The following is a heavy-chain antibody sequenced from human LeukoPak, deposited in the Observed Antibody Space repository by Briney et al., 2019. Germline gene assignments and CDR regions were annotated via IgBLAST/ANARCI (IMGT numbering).Heavy chain of an antibody. CDR2: ISASGAGT. J-gene: IGHJ4*02. CDR3: AKDRLRYCSGGNCYSPVDY. Sequence: GGSLRLSCAGSGFTFSNYGMSWVRQALGKGLEWVSTISASGAGTYYADSVKGRFTVSRDNSKNTLYFQMNSLRAEDTAVYYCAKDRLRYCSGGNCYSPVDYWGQGTLVTVSS. CDR1: GFTFSNYG. V-gene: IGHV3-23*01. D-gene: IGHD2-15*01.